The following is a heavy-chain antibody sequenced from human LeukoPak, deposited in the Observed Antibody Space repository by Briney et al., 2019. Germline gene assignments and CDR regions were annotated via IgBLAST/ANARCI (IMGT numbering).Heavy chain of an antibody. V-gene: IGHV1-69*04. J-gene: IGHJ5*02. Sequence: SVKVSCKASGGTFSSYAISWVRQAPGQGLEWMGRIIPILGIANYAQEFQGRVTITADKSTSTAYMELSSLRSEDTAVYYCARGSGIAVAGTGWFDPWGQGTLVTVSS. CDR3: ARGSGIAVAGTGWFDP. CDR1: GGTFSSYA. D-gene: IGHD6-19*01. CDR2: IIPILGIA.